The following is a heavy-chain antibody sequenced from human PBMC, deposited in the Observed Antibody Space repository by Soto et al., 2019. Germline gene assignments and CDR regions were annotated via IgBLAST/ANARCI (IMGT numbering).Heavy chain of an antibody. CDR1: GFTFNAAW. D-gene: IGHD6-13*01. V-gene: IGHV3-15*01. CDR2: IKSKTDGGTT. CDR3: TTGLAAAGTNY. J-gene: IGHJ4*02. Sequence: GGSLRLSCAASGFTFNAAWMSWVRQAPGKGLEWVGRIKSKTDGGTTDFAAPVKGRFTISRDDSKNTVYLQMNSLKIEDTAVYYCTTGLAAAGTNYWGQGTLVTVSS.